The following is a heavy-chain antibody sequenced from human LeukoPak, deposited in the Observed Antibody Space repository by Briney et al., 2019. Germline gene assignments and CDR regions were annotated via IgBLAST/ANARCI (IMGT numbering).Heavy chain of an antibody. D-gene: IGHD2-2*01. CDR1: GFTFSNYG. CDR3: ARPFCSRTSCYYYFEY. Sequence: GGSLRLSCAASGFTFSNYGMNWVRQAPGKGLEWISYISSSGSTIHYADSVKGRFTISRDNAKNSLYLQMNSLRDEGTAVYYCARPFCSRTSCYYYFEYWGQGTLVTVSS. V-gene: IGHV3-48*02. J-gene: IGHJ4*02. CDR2: ISSSGSTI.